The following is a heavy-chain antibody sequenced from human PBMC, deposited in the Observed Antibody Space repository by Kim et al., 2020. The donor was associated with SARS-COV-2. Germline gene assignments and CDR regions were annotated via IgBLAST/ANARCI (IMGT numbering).Heavy chain of an antibody. CDR3: ARVRRGVIVGATSDY. CDR1: GFTFSSYS. D-gene: IGHD1-26*01. Sequence: GGSLRLSCAASGFTFSSYSMNWVRQAPGKGLEWVSSISSSSSYIYYADSVKGRFTISRDNAKNSLYLQMNSLRAEDTAVYYCARVRRGVIVGATSDYWGQGTLVTVSS. J-gene: IGHJ4*02. V-gene: IGHV3-21*01. CDR2: ISSSSSYI.